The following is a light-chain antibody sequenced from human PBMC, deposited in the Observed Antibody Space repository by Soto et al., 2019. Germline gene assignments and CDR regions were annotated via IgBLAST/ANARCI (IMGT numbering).Light chain of an antibody. CDR1: QSISDW. V-gene: IGKV1-5*03. J-gene: IGKJ2*01. CDR3: QQYNSYSYT. Sequence: DIQMTQSPSTMSASVGDRVTITCRASQSISDWLAWYQQKPGKAPKLVIYKASSLERGVPSRFSGSGSGTEFTLTISSLQPDDFAAYYCQQYNSYSYTFGQGTKLEIK. CDR2: KAS.